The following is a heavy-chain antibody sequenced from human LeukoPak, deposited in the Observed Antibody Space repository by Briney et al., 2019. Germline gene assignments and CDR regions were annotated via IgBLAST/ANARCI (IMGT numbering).Heavy chain of an antibody. CDR1: GFTFSSYG. CDR3: ARGFRYFDWLDY. V-gene: IGHV3-30*03. J-gene: IGHJ4*02. D-gene: IGHD3-9*01. Sequence: PGRSLRLSCAASGFTFSSYGMHWVRQAPGKGLEWVAVISYDGSNKYYADSVKGRFTISRDNAKNSLFLQMNSLRAEDTAVYYCARGFRYFDWLDYWGQGTLVTVSS. CDR2: ISYDGSNK.